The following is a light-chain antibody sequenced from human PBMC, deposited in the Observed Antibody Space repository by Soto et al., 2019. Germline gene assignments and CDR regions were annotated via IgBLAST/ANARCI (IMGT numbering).Light chain of an antibody. CDR2: DAS. J-gene: IGKJ1*01. Sequence: DIQMTQSPSTLSASVGDRVTITCRASQSISSWLAWYQQKPGKAPKLLIYDASSLESGVPSRFSGRGSGTEFTITISSLQPDDFATYYCQYYNSYWTFGQGTKVEIK. V-gene: IGKV1-5*01. CDR1: QSISSW. CDR3: QYYNSYWT.